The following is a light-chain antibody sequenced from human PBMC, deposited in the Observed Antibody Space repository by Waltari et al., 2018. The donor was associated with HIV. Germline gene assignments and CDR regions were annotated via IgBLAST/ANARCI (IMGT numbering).Light chain of an antibody. J-gene: IGLJ2*01. Sequence: QPVVTQSPSAAASLGASVKLTCTLSSGHSDYAIAWHQQHPPKGPRYLMRLNNDGSHYKGDGSPVRFSGSSSGGDLYLIISSLQSVAEADYYCQTWDTGIIIFGGGTKLTVL. CDR2: LNNDGSH. CDR3: QTWDTGIII. V-gene: IGLV4-69*01. CDR1: SGHSDYA.